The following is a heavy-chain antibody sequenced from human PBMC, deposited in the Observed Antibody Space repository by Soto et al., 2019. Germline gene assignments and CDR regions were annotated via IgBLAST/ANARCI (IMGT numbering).Heavy chain of an antibody. CDR2: ISVSGTST. V-gene: IGHV3-23*01. CDR1: GFTLSIYA. D-gene: IGHD6-19*01. J-gene: IGHJ4*02. Sequence: WGSLRLSCAASGFTLSIYAMSLVRQSPGKGLEWVSSISVSGTSTYYADSVKGRFTISKDSSENTLYLQMNSLRAEATAVYYCAKDRYSSHRIFDYWGQGTLVTVSS. CDR3: AKDRYSSHRIFDY.